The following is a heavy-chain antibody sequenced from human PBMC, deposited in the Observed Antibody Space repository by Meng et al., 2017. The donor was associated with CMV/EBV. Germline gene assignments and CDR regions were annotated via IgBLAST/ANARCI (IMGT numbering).Heavy chain of an antibody. D-gene: IGHD3-10*01. J-gene: IGHJ6*02. CDR1: GFTFSSYG. CDR2: IWYDGSNK. CDR3: AKENFKSSSAYYYYGMDV. Sequence: GESLKISCAASGFTFSSYGMHWVRQAPGKGLEWVAVIWYDGSNKYYADSVKGRFPISRDNSKNTLYLQMNSLRAEDTAVYYCAKENFKSSSAYYYYGMDVWGQGTTVTVSS. V-gene: IGHV3-33*06.